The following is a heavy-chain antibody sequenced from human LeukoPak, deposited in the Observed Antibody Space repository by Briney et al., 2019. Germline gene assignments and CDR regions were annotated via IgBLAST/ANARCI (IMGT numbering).Heavy chain of an antibody. J-gene: IGHJ4*02. Sequence: PGGSLRLSCAASGFTFSSYGMHWVRQAPGKGLEWVAFIRYDGSNKYYADSVKGRFTISRDNSKNTLYLQMDSLRAEDTAVYYCAKAAGYYYDSSGYYIDYWGQGTLVTVSS. CDR2: IRYDGSNK. V-gene: IGHV3-30*02. CDR3: AKAAGYYYDSSGYYIDY. D-gene: IGHD3-22*01. CDR1: GFTFSSYG.